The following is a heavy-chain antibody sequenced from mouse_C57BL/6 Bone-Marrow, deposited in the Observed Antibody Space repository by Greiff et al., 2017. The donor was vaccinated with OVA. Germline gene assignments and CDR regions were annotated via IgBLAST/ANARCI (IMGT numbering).Heavy chain of an antibody. CDR1: GFSLTSYG. CDR2: IWSGGST. V-gene: IGHV2-4*01. CDR3: AKDPYSNYDYYAMDY. D-gene: IGHD2-5*01. Sequence: QVTLKESGPGLVQPSQSLSITCTVSGFSLTSYGVHWVRQPPGKGLEWLGVIWSGGSTDYNAAFISRLSISKDNSKSQVFSKMNSLQADDTAIYDCAKDPYSNYDYYAMDYWGQGTSVTVSS. J-gene: IGHJ4*01.